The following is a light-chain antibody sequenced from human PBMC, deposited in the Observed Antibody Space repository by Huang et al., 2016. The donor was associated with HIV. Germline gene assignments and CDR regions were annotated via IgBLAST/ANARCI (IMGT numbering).Light chain of an antibody. CDR2: GAF. CDR3: QQYINWPRT. J-gene: IGKJ1*01. V-gene: IGKV3-15*01. CDR1: QSVSSN. Sequence: EIVMTQSPATLSVSLGERASLSCRASQSVSSNLAWYQQKPGQAPRLLIYGAFSRASGVPPRFSGSGSGTEFTLTISSLLSEDFGVYYCQQYINWPRTFGQGTRVEIK.